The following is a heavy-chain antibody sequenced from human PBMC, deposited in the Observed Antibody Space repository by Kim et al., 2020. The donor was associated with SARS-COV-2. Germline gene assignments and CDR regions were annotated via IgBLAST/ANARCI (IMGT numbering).Heavy chain of an antibody. J-gene: IGHJ4*02. Sequence: GGSLRLSCAVSGFTLNRYWMTWVRRAPGKGLEWVANINQDGSEEYYVDFVKGRFTISRDNAKNSLFLQMNSLRPEDTALYYCTRGGYRSSWFWDYWGRGTLVTVSS. D-gene: IGHD6-13*01. CDR2: INQDGSEE. V-gene: IGHV3-7*01. CDR3: TRGGYRSSWFWDY. CDR1: GFTLNRYW.